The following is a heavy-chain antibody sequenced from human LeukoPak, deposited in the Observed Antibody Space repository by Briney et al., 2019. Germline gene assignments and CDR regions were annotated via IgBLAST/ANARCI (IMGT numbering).Heavy chain of an antibody. CDR2: IRGSGGST. CDR1: GLTFSSYA. Sequence: GGSLRLSCAASGLTFSSYAMSWVRQAPGKGLEWVSAIRGSGGSTYYADSVKGRFTISRDNSKNTLYLQMNSLRAEDTAVYYCASGGGDWVYWGQGTLVTVSS. J-gene: IGHJ4*02. CDR3: ASGGGDWVY. V-gene: IGHV3-23*01. D-gene: IGHD2-21*01.